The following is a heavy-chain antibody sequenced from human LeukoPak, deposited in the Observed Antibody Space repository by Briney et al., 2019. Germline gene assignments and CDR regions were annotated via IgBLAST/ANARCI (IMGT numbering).Heavy chain of an antibody. CDR1: GASISTYY. Sequence: SETLSLTCAVSGASISTYYWSWFRQPPGRGLEWIGYIYYSGSNNYNPSLETRVTISVDTSKKQFSLKLSSVTAADTAVYYCARHKETCSGDYCYLDYFDYWGQGTLVTVSS. CDR2: IYYSGSN. D-gene: IGHD2-15*01. CDR3: ARHKETCSGDYCYLDYFDY. V-gene: IGHV4-59*08. J-gene: IGHJ4*02.